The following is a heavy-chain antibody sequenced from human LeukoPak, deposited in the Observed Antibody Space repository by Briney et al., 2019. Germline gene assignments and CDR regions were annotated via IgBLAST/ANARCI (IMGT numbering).Heavy chain of an antibody. CDR1: GGSIRSYY. CDR3: ARGTRGFYDTTGYYYDY. D-gene: IGHD3-22*01. J-gene: IGHJ4*02. CDR2: TYYTGST. V-gene: IGHV4-59*01. Sequence: PSETLSLTCTVSGGSIRSYYWSWMRQPPGKGLEWIGYTYYTGSTNYNPSLKTRVTISVDTSKNQFSLKLSSVTAADTAVYYCARGTRGFYDTTGYYYDYWGQGTLVTVSS.